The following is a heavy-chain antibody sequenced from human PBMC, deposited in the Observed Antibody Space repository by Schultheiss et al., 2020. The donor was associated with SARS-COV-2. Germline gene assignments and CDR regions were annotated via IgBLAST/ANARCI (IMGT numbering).Heavy chain of an antibody. V-gene: IGHV1-69*13. CDR2: LIPIFGTA. D-gene: IGHD3-16*01. CDR3: ARGPVYYDYIWGTDRYYFDY. J-gene: IGHJ4*02. CDR1: GGTFSSNA. Sequence: SVKVSCKASGGTFSSNAISWVRQAPGQGLEWMGGLIPIFGTANYAQKFQGRVTITADESTRTAYMELSSLRSEDTAVYYCARGPVYYDYIWGTDRYYFDYWGQGTLVTVSS.